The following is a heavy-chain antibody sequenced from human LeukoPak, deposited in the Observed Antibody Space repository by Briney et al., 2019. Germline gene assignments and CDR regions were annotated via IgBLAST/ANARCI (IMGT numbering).Heavy chain of an antibody. V-gene: IGHV3-23*01. Sequence: PGGSLRLSCAASGFTFNNYNINWVRQAPGKGLEWVSAISGSGGSTYYADSVKGRFTISRDNSKNTLYLQMNSLRAEDTAVYYCAKAAQKVVGHFDYWGQGTLVTVSS. D-gene: IGHD3-22*01. CDR1: GFTFNNYN. CDR3: AKAAQKVVGHFDY. J-gene: IGHJ4*02. CDR2: ISGSGGST.